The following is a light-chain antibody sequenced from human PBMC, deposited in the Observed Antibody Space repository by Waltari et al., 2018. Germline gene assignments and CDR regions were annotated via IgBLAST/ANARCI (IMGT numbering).Light chain of an antibody. CDR2: DVS. Sequence: QSALTPPASVSGSPGQSITIPCTGTSSDVGGYNHVSWYQQHPATAPKLMIYDVSSRPSGVSHRFFGSKSGNTASLTISGLQAEDEAVYFCSSYSTSLTPYVFGPGTKVTVL. V-gene: IGLV2-14*01. CDR3: SSYSTSLTPYV. CDR1: SSDVGGYNH. J-gene: IGLJ1*01.